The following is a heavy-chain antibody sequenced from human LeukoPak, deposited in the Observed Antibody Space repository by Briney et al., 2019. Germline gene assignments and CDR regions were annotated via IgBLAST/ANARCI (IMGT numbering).Heavy chain of an antibody. CDR1: KFTFSSYC. CDR3: TRLQIAVAGPNWFDP. V-gene: IGHV3-7*01. Sequence: GGSLRLSCAAYKFTFSSYCMSWVRQAPGKGLEWVAHLKQDGSVQFYMYSLKGRFSVSRDNAKNSLYLQMNGLRVEDTAVYYCTRLQIAVAGPNWFDPWGQGTLVTVSS. J-gene: IGHJ5*02. D-gene: IGHD6-19*01. CDR2: LKQDGSVQ.